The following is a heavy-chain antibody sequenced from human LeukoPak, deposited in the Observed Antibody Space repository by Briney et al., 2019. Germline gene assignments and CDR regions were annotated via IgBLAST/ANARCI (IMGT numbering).Heavy chain of an antibody. CDR2: ISSSSSYI. CDR1: GFTFSSYS. D-gene: IGHD2-15*01. V-gene: IGHV3-21*01. J-gene: IGHJ6*02. CDR3: ARDGTPYYGMDV. Sequence: GGSLRLSCAASGFTFSSYSMNWVRQAPGKGLEWVSSISSSSSYIYYADSVKGRFTISRDNAKNSLYLQMNSLRADDTAVYYCARDGTPYYGMDVWGQGTTVTVSS.